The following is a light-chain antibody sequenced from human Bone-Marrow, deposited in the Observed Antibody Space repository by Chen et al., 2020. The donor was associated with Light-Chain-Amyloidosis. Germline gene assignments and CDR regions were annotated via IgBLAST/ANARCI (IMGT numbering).Light chain of an antibody. V-gene: IGKV1-5*01. CDR1: QSIDTY. CDR3: QQYSSYPRT. CDR2: SAS. Sequence: DIPMTQSPSTLSASVGDRVTITCRASQSIDTYLAWYRRKPGKAPKLLIQSASNLEGGVPSRFSGSGSGTEFTLTISSLQPDDFGSYYCQQYSSYPRTFGQGTNLEI. J-gene: IGKJ2*01.